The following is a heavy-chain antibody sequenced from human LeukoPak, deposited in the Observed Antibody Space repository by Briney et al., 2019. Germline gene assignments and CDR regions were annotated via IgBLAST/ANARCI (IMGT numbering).Heavy chain of an antibody. J-gene: IGHJ3*02. D-gene: IGHD5-18*01. Sequence: GGSLRLSCAASGFTFRRHTMNWVRQAPGSGLEWVSYISSSGNTIYNADSVKGRFTISRDNAKNSLYLQMNSLRAEDTAVYYCASEDNTANDAFDIWGQGTMVTVSS. V-gene: IGHV3-48*04. CDR3: ASEDNTANDAFDI. CDR1: GFTFRRHT. CDR2: ISSSGNTI.